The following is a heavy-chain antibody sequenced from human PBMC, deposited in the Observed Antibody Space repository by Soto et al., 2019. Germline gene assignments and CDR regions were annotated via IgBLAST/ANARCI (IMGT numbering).Heavy chain of an antibody. V-gene: IGHV4-59*08. Sequence: SETLSLTCTVSGGSISSYYWSWIRQPPGKGLEWIGYIYYSGSTNYNPSLKSRVTISVDTSKNQFSLKLSSVTAADTAVYYCERRNYDFWSGPLDYWGQGTLVTVSS. CDR2: IYYSGST. J-gene: IGHJ4*02. D-gene: IGHD3-3*01. CDR1: GGSISSYY. CDR3: ERRNYDFWSGPLDY.